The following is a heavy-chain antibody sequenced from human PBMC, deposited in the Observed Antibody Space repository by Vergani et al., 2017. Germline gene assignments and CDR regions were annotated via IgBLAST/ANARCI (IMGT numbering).Heavy chain of an antibody. CDR3: TTGGYCSGGSCYLVDY. D-gene: IGHD2-15*01. CDR2: IYYSGST. J-gene: IGHJ4*02. V-gene: IGHV4-34*11. Sequence: QVQLQQWGAGLLKPSETLSLTCAVYGGSFSGYYWSWIRQPPGKGLEWIGYIYYSGSTNYNPSLKSRVTISVDTSKNQFSLKLSSVTAADTAVYYCTTGGYCSGGSCYLVDYWGQGTLVTVSS. CDR1: GGSFSGYY.